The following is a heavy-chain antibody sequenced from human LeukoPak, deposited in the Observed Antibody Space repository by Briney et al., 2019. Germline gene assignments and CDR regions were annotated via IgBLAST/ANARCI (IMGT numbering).Heavy chain of an antibody. CDR1: GGSISSSNYY. D-gene: IGHD6-19*01. CDR3: ARHASVDGNWPRPLDY. Sequence: SETLSLTCTVSGGSISSSNYYWGWIRQPPGKGLEWIGNIYYSGSTYYKPSLKARVTISVDTSKNQFSLKLTSVTAADTAVYYCARHASVDGNWPRPLDYWGQGSLVTVSS. J-gene: IGHJ4*02. CDR2: IYYSGST. V-gene: IGHV4-39*01.